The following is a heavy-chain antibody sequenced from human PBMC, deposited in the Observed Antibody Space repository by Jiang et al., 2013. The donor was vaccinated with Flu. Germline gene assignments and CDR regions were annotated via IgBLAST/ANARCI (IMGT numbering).Heavy chain of an antibody. CDR3: ARREEWELLGPKFDY. CDR1: GFTFSSYA. Sequence: LSCAASGFTFSSYAMHWVRQAPGKGLEWVAVISYDGSNKYYADSVKGRFTISRDNSKNTLYLQMNSLRAEDTAVYYCARREEWELLGPKFDYWGQGTLVTVSS. D-gene: IGHD1-26*01. V-gene: IGHV3-30-3*01. J-gene: IGHJ4*02. CDR2: ISYDGSNK.